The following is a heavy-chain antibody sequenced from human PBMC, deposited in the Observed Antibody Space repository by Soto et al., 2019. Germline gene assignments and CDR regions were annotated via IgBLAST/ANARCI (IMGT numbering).Heavy chain of an antibody. D-gene: IGHD3-16*01. CDR3: AKGTAYAQYYYMDV. J-gene: IGHJ6*03. Sequence: EVLLLESGGGLVQPGGSLRLSCEVSAFTPKKLAMTWVRQAPGEGLEWVSSVTGSGTGTYYAESVKGRFTISRDNAKNTLFLQMNSLRAEDTAVYYCAKGTAYAQYYYMDVWGKGTTVTVSS. V-gene: IGHV3-23*01. CDR1: AFTPKKLA. CDR2: VTGSGTGT.